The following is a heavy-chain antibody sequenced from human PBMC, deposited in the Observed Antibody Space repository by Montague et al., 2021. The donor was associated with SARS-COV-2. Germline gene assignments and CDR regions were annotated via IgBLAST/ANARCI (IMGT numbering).Heavy chain of an antibody. D-gene: IGHD3-22*01. CDR2: ISSNGKT. Sequence: SETLSLTCTVSGGSINDHYRSWIRQSPGKGLEWIGYISSNGKTNYNPSLKSRVTLSADASRNEFSLKPDSVTAADTTVYFCARRGYYDSAGYHWHLDLWGRGRLVTVSS. V-gene: IGHV4-4*09. CDR3: ARRGYYDSAGYHWHLDL. CDR1: GGSINDHY. J-gene: IGHJ2*01.